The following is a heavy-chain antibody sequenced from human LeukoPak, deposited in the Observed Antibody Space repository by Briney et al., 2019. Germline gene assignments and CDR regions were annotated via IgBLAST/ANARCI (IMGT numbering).Heavy chain of an antibody. CDR3: AKDIAYSGNYYIDY. CDR2: ISGSGDST. Sequence: PGGSLRLSCAASGFTFSSYAMSWVRQAPGKGLEWVSAISGSGDSTYYADSVKGRFTISRDNSKNTLYLQMNSLRAEDTAVYYCAKDIAYSGNYYIDYWGQGTLVTVSS. D-gene: IGHD1-26*01. CDR1: GFTFSSYA. J-gene: IGHJ4*02. V-gene: IGHV3-23*01.